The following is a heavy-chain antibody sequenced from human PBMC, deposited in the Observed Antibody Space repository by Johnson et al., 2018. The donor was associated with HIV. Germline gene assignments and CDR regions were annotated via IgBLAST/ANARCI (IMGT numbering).Heavy chain of an antibody. CDR2: ISYDGGNK. CDR3: AKGLKLGSGDDAFDI. V-gene: IGHV3-30*18. CDR1: GFTFDDYG. D-gene: IGHD7-27*01. J-gene: IGHJ3*02. Sequence: QVQLVESGGSVVRPGGSLRLSCAASGFTFDDYGMSWVRQSPVKGLAWVAVISYDGGNKYYVASVKGRFPISRDNAKNSLYLQMNSLRAEDTAVYYCAKGLKLGSGDDAFDIWGQGTMVTVSS.